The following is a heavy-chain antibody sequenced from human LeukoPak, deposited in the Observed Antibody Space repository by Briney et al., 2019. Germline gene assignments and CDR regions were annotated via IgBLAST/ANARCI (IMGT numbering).Heavy chain of an antibody. Sequence: SQTLSLTCTVSGGSISSGSYYWSWIRQPAGKGLEWIGSIYYSGSTYYNPSLKSRVTISVDTSKNQFSLKLSSVTAADTAVYYCARDHPGGSYYYYYYMDVWGKGTTVTVSS. CDR1: GGSISSGSYY. V-gene: IGHV4-61*02. CDR3: ARDHPGGSYYYYYYMDV. CDR2: IYYSGST. D-gene: IGHD3-16*01. J-gene: IGHJ6*03.